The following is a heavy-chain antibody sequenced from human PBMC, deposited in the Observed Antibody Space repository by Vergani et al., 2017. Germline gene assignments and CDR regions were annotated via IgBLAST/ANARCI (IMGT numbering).Heavy chain of an antibody. CDR2: MNGDGDTI. Sequence: EVELVESGGGLVQPGGSLRLSCAASGFTFNEYWMHWARPVPGQGLVWVSGMNGDGDTISYADSVKGRFTISRDNAKNTLFLQMNSLRAEDTAVYYCARARKFRFGVVWENWFDPWWQGTLVIVSS. CDR1: GFTFNEYW. V-gene: IGHV3-74*01. D-gene: IGHD3-3*01. CDR3: ARARKFRFGVVWENWFDP. J-gene: IGHJ5*02.